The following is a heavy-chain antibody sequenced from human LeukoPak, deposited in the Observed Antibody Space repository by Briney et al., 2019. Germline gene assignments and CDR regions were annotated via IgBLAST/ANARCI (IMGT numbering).Heavy chain of an antibody. CDR2: INHSGST. CDR3: ARDLIAARPGYDY. V-gene: IGHV4-34*01. J-gene: IGHJ4*02. D-gene: IGHD6-6*01. Sequence: SETLSLTCAVYGGSFSGYYWSWIRQPPGKGLEWIGEINHSGSTNYNPSLKSRVTISVDTSKNQFSLKLSSVTAADTAVYYCARDLIAARPGYDYWGQGTLVTVSS. CDR1: GGSFSGYY.